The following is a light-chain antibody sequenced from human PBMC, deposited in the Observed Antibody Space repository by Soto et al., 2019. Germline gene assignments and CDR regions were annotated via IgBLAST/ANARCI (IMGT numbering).Light chain of an antibody. CDR2: KAS. J-gene: IGKJ4*01. Sequence: IQMTQSPSTLSASVGDRVTITCRASQSISDLLAWYQQKPGEAPKLLIYKASSLESGVPSRFSGSGSGTQFSLTINSLQPEDFATYYCLHQNSYLALSFGGGTKVE. CDR1: QSISDL. V-gene: IGKV1-5*03. CDR3: LHQNSYLALS.